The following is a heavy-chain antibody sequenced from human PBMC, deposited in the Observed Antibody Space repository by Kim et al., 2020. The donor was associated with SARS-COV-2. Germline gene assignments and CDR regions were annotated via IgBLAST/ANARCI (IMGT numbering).Heavy chain of an antibody. D-gene: IGHD3-10*01. CDR2: IYYSGST. J-gene: IGHJ4*02. CDR1: GGSISSSSYY. V-gene: IGHV4-39*01. CDR3: ARHGRWFGALDY. Sequence: SETLSLTCTVSGGSISSSSYYWGWIRQPPGKGLEWIGSIYYSGSTYYNPSLKSRVTISVDTSKNQFSLKLSSVTAADTAVYYCARHGRWFGALDYWGQGT.